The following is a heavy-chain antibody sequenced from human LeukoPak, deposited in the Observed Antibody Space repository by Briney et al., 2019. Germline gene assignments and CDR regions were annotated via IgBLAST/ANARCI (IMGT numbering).Heavy chain of an antibody. V-gene: IGHV3-48*04. Sequence: PGGSLRLSCAASGFTFSTYSMNWVRQAPGQGLEWISYIVNTGSTTYYADSVKGRFTISRDNAKNSLYLQMDNLRAEDTALYYCTRGSGDYWGQGTLVTVSS. CDR2: IVNTGSTT. CDR3: TRGSGDY. CDR1: GFTFSTYS. J-gene: IGHJ4*02.